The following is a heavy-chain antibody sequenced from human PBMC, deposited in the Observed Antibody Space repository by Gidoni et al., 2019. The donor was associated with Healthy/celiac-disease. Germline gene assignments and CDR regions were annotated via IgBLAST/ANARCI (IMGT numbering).Heavy chain of an antibody. J-gene: IGHJ3*02. CDR1: GGSFSGYY. CDR3: ARGPSSGYYLGAFDI. V-gene: IGHV4-34*01. D-gene: IGHD3-22*01. CDR2: INHSGST. Sequence: QVQLQQWGAGLLKPSETLSITCAVYGGSFSGYYWSWIRQPPGKGLEWIGEINHSGSTNYNPSLKSRVTISVDTSKNQFSLKLSSVTAADTAVYYCARGPSSGYYLGAFDIWGQGTMVTVSS.